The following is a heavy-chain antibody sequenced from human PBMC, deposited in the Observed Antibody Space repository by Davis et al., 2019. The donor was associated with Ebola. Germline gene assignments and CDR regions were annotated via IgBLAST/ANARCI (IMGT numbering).Heavy chain of an antibody. D-gene: IGHD4-11*01. Sequence: ASVKVSCKASGYTFTSYAMHWVRQAPGQRLEWMGWINAGNGNTKYSHKFQGRVTITRDTSASTAYMELSSLRSEDTAVYYCARVKTTVGYYGMDVWGQGTTVTVSS. CDR2: INAGNGNT. CDR1: GYTFTSYA. CDR3: ARVKTTVGYYGMDV. V-gene: IGHV1-3*01. J-gene: IGHJ6*02.